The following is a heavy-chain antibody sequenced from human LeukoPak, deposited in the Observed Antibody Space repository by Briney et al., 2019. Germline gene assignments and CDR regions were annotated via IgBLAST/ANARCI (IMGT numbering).Heavy chain of an antibody. V-gene: IGHV3-48*01. CDR2: ISTSSNRI. D-gene: IGHD1-1*01. CDR3: ARDNLETFDY. CDR1: GFTFSSYG. J-gene: IGHJ4*01. Sequence: AGGSLRLSCAASGFTFSSYGMNWVRQAPGKGLEWVSYISTSSNRIDYADSVKGRFTMSRDNAKNSLYLQMNSLRAEDTAVYYCARDNLETFDYWGHGTLVTVSS.